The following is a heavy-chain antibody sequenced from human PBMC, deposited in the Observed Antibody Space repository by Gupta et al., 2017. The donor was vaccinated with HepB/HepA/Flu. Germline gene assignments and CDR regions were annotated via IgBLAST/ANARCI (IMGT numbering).Heavy chain of an antibody. CDR1: GGSISSGGYY. CDR3: ARGLTGTGNSNWFDP. CDR2: IYYSGST. V-gene: IGHV4-31*03. D-gene: IGHD1-20*01. J-gene: IGHJ5*02. Sequence: ESGPGLVKPSQTLSLTCTVSGGSISSGGYYWSWIRQHPGKGLEWIGYIYYSGSTYYNPSLKSRVTISVDTSKNQFSLKLSSVTAADTAVYYWARGLTGTGNSNWFDPWGQGTLVTVSS.